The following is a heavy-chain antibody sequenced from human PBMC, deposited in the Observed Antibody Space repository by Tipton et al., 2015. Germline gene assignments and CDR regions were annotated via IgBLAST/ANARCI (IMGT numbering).Heavy chain of an antibody. Sequence: TLSLTCAVSGGSISSGRYSWNWIRQPPGKGLERIGYIYYTGSTYYNPSLKSRVTIALDTSKNQFSLKLRSVTAADTAVYFCAMGATTTVDYWGLGTLVTVSS. CDR3: AMGATTTVDY. CDR1: GGSISSGRYS. V-gene: IGHV4-30-2*02. J-gene: IGHJ4*02. D-gene: IGHD1-26*01. CDR2: IYYTGST.